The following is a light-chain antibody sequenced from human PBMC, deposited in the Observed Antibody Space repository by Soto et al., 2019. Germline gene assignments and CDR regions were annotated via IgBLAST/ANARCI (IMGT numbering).Light chain of an antibody. Sequence: DIVMTQSPDSLAVSLGERATINCKSSQSVLYSSNNNNFLAWYQQKPGQPPKLLIYWASTRESGVPDRFSGRGSGTDFPLTISTLQAEDVAVYYCQQYYSTPITFGPGTKVDIK. CDR2: WAS. J-gene: IGKJ3*01. CDR1: QSVLYSSNNNNF. V-gene: IGKV4-1*01. CDR3: QQYYSTPIT.